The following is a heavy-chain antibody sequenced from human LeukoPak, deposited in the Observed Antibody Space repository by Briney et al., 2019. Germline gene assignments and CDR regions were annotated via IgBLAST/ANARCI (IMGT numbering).Heavy chain of an antibody. D-gene: IGHD2-15*01. Sequence: ASVKVSCKASGYTFAGYYMHWLRQAPGQGLEWMGRINPKSGATNYAEKFQGRVTMTRDTSISTAYMDLSSLRSEDTAVYYCARVQCCSYYNGMDVWGQGTTVTVSS. V-gene: IGHV1-2*02. J-gene: IGHJ6*02. CDR1: GYTFAGYY. CDR2: INPKSGAT. CDR3: ARVQCCSYYNGMDV.